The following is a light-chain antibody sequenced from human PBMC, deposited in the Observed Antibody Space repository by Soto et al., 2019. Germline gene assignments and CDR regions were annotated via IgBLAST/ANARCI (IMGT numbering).Light chain of an antibody. J-gene: IGKJ4*01. CDR2: DAS. Sequence: EIVLTQSPATLSLSPGERATLSCRASQSVSSYLAWYQQKPGQAPRLLIYDASNRATGIPARFSGSGSGTDFTLTIRCLEPEDFAVSYFQQRSNWPTLTLGAG. CDR1: QSVSSY. V-gene: IGKV3-11*01. CDR3: QQRSNWPTLT.